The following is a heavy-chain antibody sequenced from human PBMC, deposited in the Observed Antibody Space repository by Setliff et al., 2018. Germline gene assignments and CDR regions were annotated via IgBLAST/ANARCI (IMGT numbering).Heavy chain of an antibody. CDR1: GGSFSGYY. CDR2: INHSGST. J-gene: IGHJ4*02. CDR3: ARQRRWFGPQPIDY. D-gene: IGHD3-10*01. V-gene: IGHV4-34*01. Sequence: SETLSLTCTVSGGSFSGYYWSWIRQPPGKGLEWIGEINHSGSTNYNPSLKSRVTISVDTSKNQLSLKLSSVTAADTAVYYCARQRRWFGPQPIDYWGQGTLVTVSS.